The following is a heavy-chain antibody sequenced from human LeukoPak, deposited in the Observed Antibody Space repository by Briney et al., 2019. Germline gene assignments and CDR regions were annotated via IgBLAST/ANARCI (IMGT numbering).Heavy chain of an antibody. D-gene: IGHD6-19*01. J-gene: IGHJ3*02. V-gene: IGHV5-51*01. CDR3: ASPSGWYGDDAFDI. CDR2: IYRGDSDT. Sequence: GESLKISRKGSGYSFPRYWFGRVPQMPGKGVGGIGIIYRGDSDTRYSPSFQGQVTISADKSIITAYLQWSSLKASDTAMYYCASPSGWYGDDAFDIWGQGTRVIVSS. CDR1: GYSFPRYW.